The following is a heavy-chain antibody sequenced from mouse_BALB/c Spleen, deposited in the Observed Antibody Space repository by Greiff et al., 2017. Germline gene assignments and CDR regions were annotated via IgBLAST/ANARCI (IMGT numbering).Heavy chain of an antibody. CDR2: INPSNGGT. V-gene: IGHV1S81*02. CDR1: GYTFTSYY. Sequence: QVQLQQSGAELVKPGASVKLSCKASGYTFTSYYMYWVKQRPGQGLEWIGEINPSNGGTNFNEKFKSKATLTVDKSSSTAYMQLSSLTSEDSAVYYCTRDFAVDYWGQGTSVTVSS. J-gene: IGHJ4*01. CDR3: TRDFAVDY.